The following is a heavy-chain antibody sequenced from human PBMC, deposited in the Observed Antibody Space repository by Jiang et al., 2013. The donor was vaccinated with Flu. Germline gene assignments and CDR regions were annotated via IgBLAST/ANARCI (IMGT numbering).Heavy chain of an antibody. CDR3: AKDNSEMGYFDL. J-gene: IGHJ2*01. V-gene: IGHV3-23*01. CDR2: SGSGGST. D-gene: IGHD4-23*01. Sequence: SGSGGSTYYADSVKGRFTISRDNSKNTLYLQMNSLRAEDTAVYYCAKDNSEMGYFDLWGRGTLVTVSS.